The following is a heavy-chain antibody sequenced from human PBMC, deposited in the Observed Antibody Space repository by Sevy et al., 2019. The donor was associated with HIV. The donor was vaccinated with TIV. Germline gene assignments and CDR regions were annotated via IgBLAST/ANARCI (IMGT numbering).Heavy chain of an antibody. J-gene: IGHJ5*02. V-gene: IGHV3-30*04. CDR3: ARDRGEILRSAFKS. CDR1: GFTFSEFG. CDR2: ISHDGRNNK. D-gene: IGHD3-10*01. Sequence: GGSLRLSCAASGFTFSEFGMHWGRQAPGKGLEWGAVISHDGRNNKYNADSVKGRFTISRDNSKNTLYLQMNSLRADDTAIYYCARDRGEILRSAFKSWGQGTLVTVSS.